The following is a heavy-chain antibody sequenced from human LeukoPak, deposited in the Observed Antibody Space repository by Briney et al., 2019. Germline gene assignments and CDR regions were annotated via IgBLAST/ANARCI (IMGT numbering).Heavy chain of an antibody. CDR1: GFIFSNYA. CDR3: ARDNYGCDY. D-gene: IGHD3-10*01. J-gene: IGHJ4*02. V-gene: IGHV3-30*04. Sequence: GRSLRLSCAASGFIFSNYAMHWVRQAPGKGLEWVADISYDGSNKHYTDSVKGRFTISKDNSKNTLYLQMNSLRAEDTAVYYCARDNYGCDYWGQGTLVSVSS. CDR2: ISYDGSNK.